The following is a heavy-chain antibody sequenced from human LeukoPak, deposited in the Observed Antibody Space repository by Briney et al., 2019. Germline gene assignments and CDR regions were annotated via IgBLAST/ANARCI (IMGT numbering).Heavy chain of an antibody. Sequence: GESLKISCAASGFTFTSYSMNWVRQAPGKGLEWVSSISSRSSYIYNAESVKGRFTISRDNAKNSLYLQMNSLRAEDTAVYYCTRDRDDGRSGSIDDAFDIWGEGTMLTVSS. CDR2: ISSRSSYI. V-gene: IGHV3-21*01. D-gene: IGHD3-22*01. CDR3: TRDRDDGRSGSIDDAFDI. CDR1: GFTFTSYS. J-gene: IGHJ3*02.